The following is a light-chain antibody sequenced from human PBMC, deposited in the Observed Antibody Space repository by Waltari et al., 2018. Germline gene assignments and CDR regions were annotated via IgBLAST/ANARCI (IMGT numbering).Light chain of an antibody. CDR3: QQSNNWPYT. Sequence: EIEMTQSPATLSVSPGERATFSCRASKSVGNKFAWYQQKPGQAPRLLFYDASTRATGIPVRFSGSGSGTEFTLTISSLQSEDFAVYYCQQSNNWPYTFGQGTKLEIK. CDR2: DAS. CDR1: KSVGNK. V-gene: IGKV3-15*01. J-gene: IGKJ2*01.